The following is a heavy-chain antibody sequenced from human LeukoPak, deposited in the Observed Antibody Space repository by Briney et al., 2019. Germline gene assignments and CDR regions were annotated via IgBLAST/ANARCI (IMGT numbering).Heavy chain of an antibody. CDR3: ARVGDYSSSWYYFDY. CDR2: ISSNGGST. D-gene: IGHD6-13*01. Sequence: GGSLRLSCAASGFTFSSYAMHWVRQAPGKGLEYVSAISSNGGSTYYANSVKGRFTISRDNPKNTLYLQMGSLRAEDMAVYYCARVGDYSSSWYYFDYWGQGTLVTVSS. CDR1: GFTFSSYA. J-gene: IGHJ4*02. V-gene: IGHV3-64*01.